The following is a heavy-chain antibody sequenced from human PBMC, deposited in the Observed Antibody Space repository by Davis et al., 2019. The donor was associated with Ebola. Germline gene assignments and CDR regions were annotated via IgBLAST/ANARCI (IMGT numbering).Heavy chain of an antibody. CDR2: INPNTGNT. CDR1: GYTFTSYY. J-gene: IGHJ4*02. D-gene: IGHD3-16*01. CDR3: ARDLGPFYYFDY. Sequence: AASVKVSCKASGYTFTSYYMHWVRQAPGQRLEWMGIINPNTGNTNYAQTFQGRVTMTKYSSTSTVYMELSSLRSDDTAVYYCARDLGPFYYFDYWGQGTLVTVSS. V-gene: IGHV1-46*01.